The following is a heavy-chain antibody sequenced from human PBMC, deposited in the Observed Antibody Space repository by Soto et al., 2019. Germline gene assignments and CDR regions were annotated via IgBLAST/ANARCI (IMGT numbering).Heavy chain of an antibody. Sequence: SETLSLTCSVYGGSFSDYYWSWIRQPPGKGLEWIGEINHSGSTNYNPSLKSRVTISVDTSKNQFSLKLSSVTAADTAVYYCARGRYYYGSGSYFPSYYYGMDVWGQGTTVTVSS. CDR2: INHSGST. J-gene: IGHJ6*02. CDR1: GGSFSDYY. D-gene: IGHD3-10*01. CDR3: ARGRYYYGSGSYFPSYYYGMDV. V-gene: IGHV4-34*01.